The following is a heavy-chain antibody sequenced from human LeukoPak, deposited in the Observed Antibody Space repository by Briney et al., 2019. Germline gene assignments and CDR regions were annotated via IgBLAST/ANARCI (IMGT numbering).Heavy chain of an antibody. CDR3: ARSGGVIVIMMHDY. CDR2: IYHSGGT. CDR1: GYSISSGYY. V-gene: IGHV4-38-2*02. Sequence: PSETLSLTCTVSGYSISSGYYWGWIRQPPGKGLEWIGSIYHSGGTYYNPSLKSRVTISVDTSKNQFSLKLSSVTAADTAVYYCARSGGVIVIMMHDYWGQGTLVTVSS. J-gene: IGHJ4*02. D-gene: IGHD3-16*02.